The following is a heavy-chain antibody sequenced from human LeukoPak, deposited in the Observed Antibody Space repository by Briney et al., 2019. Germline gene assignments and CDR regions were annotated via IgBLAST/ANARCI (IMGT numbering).Heavy chain of an antibody. J-gene: IGHJ4*02. CDR3: ARNPSTTGTKDY. D-gene: IGHD1-1*01. CDR2: INPNSGGT. CDR1: GYTFTSYY. Sequence: ASVKVSCKASGYTFTSYYMHWVRQAPGQGLEWMGWINPNSGGTTYAQKFQGRVTMTRDTSISTAYMELSRLRSDDTAVYYCARNPSTTGTKDYWGQGTLVTVSS. V-gene: IGHV1-2*02.